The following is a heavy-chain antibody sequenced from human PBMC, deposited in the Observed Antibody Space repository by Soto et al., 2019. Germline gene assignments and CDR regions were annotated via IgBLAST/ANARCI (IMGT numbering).Heavy chain of an antibody. D-gene: IGHD3-3*01. Sequence: PGESLKISCKGSGYSFTSYWIGWVRQMPGKGLEWMGIICPGDSDTRYSPSFQGQVTISADKSISTAYLQWSSLKASDTAMYYCARVLRFLDPTRAPDAFDIWGQGTMVTVSS. CDR2: ICPGDSDT. V-gene: IGHV5-51*01. CDR3: ARVLRFLDPTRAPDAFDI. J-gene: IGHJ3*02. CDR1: GYSFTSYW.